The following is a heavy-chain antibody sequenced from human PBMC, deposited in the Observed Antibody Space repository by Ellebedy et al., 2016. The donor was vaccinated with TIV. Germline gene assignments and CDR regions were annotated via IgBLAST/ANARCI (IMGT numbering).Heavy chain of an antibody. J-gene: IGHJ1*01. Sequence: GGSLRLSYAASGFSFSSYWMSWVRQAPGKGLEWVANIKEDGSEKDYVDSVKGRFTISRDNAKNSLYLQMNSLRAEDTALYYCAKAQYGSGSYHAIQHWGQGTLVTVSS. CDR1: GFSFSSYW. D-gene: IGHD3-10*01. CDR2: IKEDGSEK. V-gene: IGHV3-7*03. CDR3: AKAQYGSGSYHAIQH.